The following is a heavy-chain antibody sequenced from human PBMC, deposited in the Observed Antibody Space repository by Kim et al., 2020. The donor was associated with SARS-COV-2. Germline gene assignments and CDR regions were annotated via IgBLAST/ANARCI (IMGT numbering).Heavy chain of an antibody. Sequence: GGSLRLSCTASGFTFGDYAMSWFRQAPGKGLEWVGFIRSKAYGGTTEYAASVKGRFTISRDDSKSIAYLQMNSLKTEDTAVYYCTRDKRALGVVWFGELPYYFDYWGQGTLVTVSS. D-gene: IGHD3-10*01. V-gene: IGHV3-49*03. J-gene: IGHJ4*02. CDR1: GFTFGDYA. CDR2: IRSKAYGGTT. CDR3: TRDKRALGVVWFGELPYYFDY.